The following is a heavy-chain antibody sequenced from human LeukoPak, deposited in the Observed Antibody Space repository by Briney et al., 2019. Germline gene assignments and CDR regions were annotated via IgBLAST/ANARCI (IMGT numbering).Heavy chain of an antibody. J-gene: IGHJ4*02. CDR3: ARPVLSWARPDYFDY. CDR2: IYPGDSDT. V-gene: IGHV5-51*01. D-gene: IGHD6-6*01. Sequence: PGGSLRLSCKGSGYSYTSYWIGWVRQMPGKGLEWMGIIYPGDSDTRYSPSFQGQVTISADKSISTAYLQWSSLKASDTAMYYCARPVLSWARPDYFDYWGQGTLVTVSS. CDR1: GYSYTSYW.